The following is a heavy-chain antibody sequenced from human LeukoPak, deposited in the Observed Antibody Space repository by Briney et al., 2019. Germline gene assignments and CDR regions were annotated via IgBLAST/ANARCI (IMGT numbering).Heavy chain of an antibody. CDR1: GFNFSSYG. CDR3: AKVWGYNFFRADYFDY. D-gene: IGHD5-24*01. CDR2: ISYDGSNK. Sequence: GGSLRLSCAASGFNFSSYGMHWVRQAPGKGLEWVAVISYDGSNKYYADSVKGRFTISRDNSKNTLYLQMNSLRAEDTAVYYCAKVWGYNFFRADYFDYWGQGTLVTVSS. J-gene: IGHJ4*02. V-gene: IGHV3-30*18.